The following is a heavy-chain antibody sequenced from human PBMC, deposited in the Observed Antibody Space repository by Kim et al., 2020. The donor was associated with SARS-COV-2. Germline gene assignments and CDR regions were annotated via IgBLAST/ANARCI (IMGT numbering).Heavy chain of an antibody. J-gene: IGHJ4*02. CDR2: INPNSGDT. D-gene: IGHD6-19*01. CDR3: ATSPFASGWY. V-gene: IGHV1-2*06. CDR1: GYTFTAYY. Sequence: ASVKVSCKASGYTFTAYYLHWVRQAPGQGLEWMGRINPNSGDTLYAQKFQGRVTLTRDTSITTGYMDLSRLTSADTATYYCATSPFASGWYWGQGTLVTVSS.